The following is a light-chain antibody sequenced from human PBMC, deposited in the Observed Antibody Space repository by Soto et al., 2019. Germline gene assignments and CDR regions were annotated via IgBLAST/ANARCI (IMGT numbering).Light chain of an antibody. Sequence: DIQMTQSPSTLSASVGDRVTITCRASQSISNWLAWYQQKPGKAPKLLIYDASTLEDGVPSRFSGSGSGTEFTLSISSLQPDDYATYYCQQYTSYWTFGQGTKVDI. V-gene: IGKV1-5*01. J-gene: IGKJ1*01. CDR2: DAS. CDR1: QSISNW. CDR3: QQYTSYWT.